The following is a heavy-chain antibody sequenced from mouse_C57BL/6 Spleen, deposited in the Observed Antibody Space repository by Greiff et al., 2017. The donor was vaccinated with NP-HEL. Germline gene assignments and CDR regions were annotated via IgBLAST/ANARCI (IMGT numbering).Heavy chain of an antibody. J-gene: IGHJ1*03. CDR2: IWSGGST. CDR3: ARKVYDYEALYFDV. Sequence: QVQLKESGPGLVQPSQSLSITCTVSGFSLTSYGVHWVRQSPGKGLEWLGVIWSGGSTDYNAAFISRLSISKDNSKSQVFFKMNSLQADDTAIYYCARKVYDYEALYFDVWGTGTTVTVSS. CDR1: GFSLTSYG. V-gene: IGHV2-2*01. D-gene: IGHD2-4*01.